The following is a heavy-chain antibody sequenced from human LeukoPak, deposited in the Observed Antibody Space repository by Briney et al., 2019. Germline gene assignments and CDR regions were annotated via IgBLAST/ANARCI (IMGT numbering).Heavy chain of an antibody. CDR1: GGSINNGGYY. CDR2: IYYSGSS. V-gene: IGHV4-30-4*01. J-gene: IGHJ5*02. D-gene: IGHD1-1*01. Sequence: SETLSLTCTVSGGSINNGGYYWSWIRQHPGKGLEWIGYIYYSGSSYYNPSLRSRVTISVDTSKNQFSLKLSSVTAADTAVYYCARLRPATTWGQGTLVTVSS. CDR3: ARLRPATT.